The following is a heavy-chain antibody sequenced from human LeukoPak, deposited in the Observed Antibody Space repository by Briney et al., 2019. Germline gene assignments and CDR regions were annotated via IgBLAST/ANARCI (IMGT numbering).Heavy chain of an antibody. D-gene: IGHD4-23*01. CDR1: GYTFTSYG. V-gene: IGHV1-18*01. J-gene: IGHJ4*02. CDR2: ISAYSGNT. CDR3: ARHDPDYGGNSAFDY. Sequence: GASVKVSCKASGYTFTSYGISWVRQAPGQGLEWMGWISAYSGNTNYAQKLQGRVTMTTDTSTSTAYMELRSLRSDDTAVYYCARHDPDYGGNSAFDYWGQGTLVTVSS.